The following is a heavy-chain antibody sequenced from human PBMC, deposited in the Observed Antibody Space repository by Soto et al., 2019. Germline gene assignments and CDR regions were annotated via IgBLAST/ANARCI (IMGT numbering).Heavy chain of an antibody. J-gene: IGHJ4*02. CDR1: GFTFGSYS. Sequence: PGGSLRLSCAASGFTFGSYSMTWVRQAPGKGLEWVSVISGRAGNTYYADSVKGRFSISSDNSKNTLYLYMSSLRAEDMAVYYCAKDRYCSSTSCSSLDSWGQGTLVTVSS. CDR2: ISGRAGNT. CDR3: AKDRYCSSTSCSSLDS. V-gene: IGHV3-23*01. D-gene: IGHD2-2*01.